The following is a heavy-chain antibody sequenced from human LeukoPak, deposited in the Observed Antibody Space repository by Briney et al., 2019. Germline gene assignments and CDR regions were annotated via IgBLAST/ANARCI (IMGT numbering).Heavy chain of an antibody. D-gene: IGHD6-13*01. Sequence: PGKSLRLSCAASGFTVDDYAMHLVRQAAGKGLEWVSGISWNSGCIGYADSVKGRFTISRDNAKNSLYLQMNSLRAEDTALYYCANGGYSSSWRVNYYYGMDVWGQGTTVTVSS. CDR3: ANGGYSSSWRVNYYYGMDV. V-gene: IGHV3-9*01. J-gene: IGHJ6*02. CDR2: ISWNSGCI. CDR1: GFTVDDYA.